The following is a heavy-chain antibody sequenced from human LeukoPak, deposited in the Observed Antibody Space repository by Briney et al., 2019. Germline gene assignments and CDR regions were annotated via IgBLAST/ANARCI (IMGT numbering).Heavy chain of an antibody. D-gene: IGHD3-22*01. CDR1: GFTFSSYE. CDR2: ISSSGSTI. V-gene: IGHV3-48*03. CDR3: ANTSRGPYYYDSSGYGPWAFDI. Sequence: PGGSLRLSCAASGFTFSSYEMTWVRQAPGKGLEWVSYISSSGSTIYYADSVKGRFTISRDNAKNSLYLQMNSLRAEDTAVYYCANTSRGPYYYDSSGYGPWAFDIWGQGTIVTVSS. J-gene: IGHJ3*02.